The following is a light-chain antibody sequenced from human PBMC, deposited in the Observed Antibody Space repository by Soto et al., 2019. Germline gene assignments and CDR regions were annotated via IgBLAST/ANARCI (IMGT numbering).Light chain of an antibody. V-gene: IGLV1-44*01. CDR3: AAWDDNLRCYV. CDR2: NNN. J-gene: IGLJ1*01. CDR1: SSNVGSNT. Sequence: QSVVTQPPSASGTPGQRVTISCSGGSSNVGSNTVNWYRQLPGTAPKLLIYNNNQRPSGVTDRLSGSKSGTSASLVISGLQSEDEADYFCAAWDDNLRCYVFGTGTKLTVL.